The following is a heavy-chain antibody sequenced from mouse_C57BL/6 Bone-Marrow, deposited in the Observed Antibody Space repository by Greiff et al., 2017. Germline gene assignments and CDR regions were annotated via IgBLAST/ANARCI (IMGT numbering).Heavy chain of an antibody. J-gene: IGHJ2*01. CDR2: IYPGDGDT. CDR3: AKYSSGRDY. D-gene: IGHD3-2*02. CDR1: GYAFSSSW. Sequence: VQRVESGPELVKPGASVKISCKASGYAFSSSWMNWVKQRPGKGLEWIGRIYPGDGDTNYNGKFKGKATLTADKSSSTAYMQLSSLTSEDSAVYFCAKYSSGRDYWGQGTTLTVSS. V-gene: IGHV1-82*01.